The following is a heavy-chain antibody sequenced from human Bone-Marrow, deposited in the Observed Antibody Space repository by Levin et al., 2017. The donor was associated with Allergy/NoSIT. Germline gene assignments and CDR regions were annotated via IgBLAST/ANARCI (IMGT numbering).Heavy chain of an antibody. D-gene: IGHD3-3*01. V-gene: IGHV1-2*02. CDR3: ARSFGVVGHFDF. CDR2: INPNRGAS. J-gene: IGHJ4*02. CDR1: GYTFTDYH. Sequence: GGSLRLSCKASGYTFTDYHIHWVRQAPGQGLEWMGWINPNRGASNNAQKFQDRVTMTRDTAINTVYMEMTTLRSDDTAVYYCARSFGVVGHFDFWGQGTLVTVPS.